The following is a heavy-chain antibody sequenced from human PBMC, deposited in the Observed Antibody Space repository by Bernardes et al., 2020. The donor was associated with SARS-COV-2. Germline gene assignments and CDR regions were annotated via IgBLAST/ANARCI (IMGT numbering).Heavy chain of an antibody. CDR3: ARDYPDPAD. Sequence: GGSLRLSRVASGFTVSSNYMSWVRQAPGKGLEWVSVIYSGGNTYYADSVKGRFTISRDNSKNTLYLQMNSLRAEDTAVYYCARDYPDPADWGQGTLVTVSS. CDR2: IYSGGNT. J-gene: IGHJ4*02. V-gene: IGHV3-66*01. CDR1: GFTVSSNY. D-gene: IGHD6-13*01.